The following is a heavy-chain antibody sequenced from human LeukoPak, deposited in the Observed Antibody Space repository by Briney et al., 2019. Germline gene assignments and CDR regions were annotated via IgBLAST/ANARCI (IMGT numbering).Heavy chain of an antibody. J-gene: IGHJ6*03. CDR2: MNPNSGNT. V-gene: IGHV1-8*01. D-gene: IGHD5-18*01. Sequence: ASVKVSCKASGYTFTSYDINWVRQATGQGLEWMGWMNPNSGNTGYAQKFQGRVTMTRNTSISTAYMELSSLRSEDTAVYYCARARRTAMVREDYHYYMDVWGKGTTVTVSS. CDR3: ARARRTAMVREDYHYYMDV. CDR1: GYTFTSYD.